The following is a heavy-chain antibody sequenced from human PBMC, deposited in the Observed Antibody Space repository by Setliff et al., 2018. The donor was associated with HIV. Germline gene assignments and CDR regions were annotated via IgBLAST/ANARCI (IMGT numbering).Heavy chain of an antibody. V-gene: IGHV3-30-3*01. D-gene: IGHD5-18*01. CDR1: GFTFSNYA. Sequence: PGGSLRLSCAASGFTFSNYAMHWVRQAPGKGLEWVAVISYDGSNKYYADSVKGRFTISRDNSKNTLYLQMNSLRAEDTAVYYCAKEIRAMGSEWHRVYNYYGMDVWGQGTTVTVSS. CDR2: ISYDGSNK. J-gene: IGHJ6*02. CDR3: AKEIRAMGSEWHRVYNYYGMDV.